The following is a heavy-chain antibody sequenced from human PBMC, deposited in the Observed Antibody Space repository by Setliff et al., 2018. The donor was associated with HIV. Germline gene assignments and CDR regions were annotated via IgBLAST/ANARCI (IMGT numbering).Heavy chain of an antibody. CDR1: GGSVIKDNFY. D-gene: IGHD5-12*01. CDR2: LYDTGRT. Sequence: VTPSETLSLTCSVSGGSVIKDNFYWGWIRQAPAKGLEWIATLYDTGRTYYNPPLKSRVSIFVDTTKNEFSPNLRSVTAADTAVYFCVNSGYDGDYYYYYMDVWGKGTTVTVSS. J-gene: IGHJ6*03. CDR3: VNSGYDGDYYYYYMDV. V-gene: IGHV4-39*01.